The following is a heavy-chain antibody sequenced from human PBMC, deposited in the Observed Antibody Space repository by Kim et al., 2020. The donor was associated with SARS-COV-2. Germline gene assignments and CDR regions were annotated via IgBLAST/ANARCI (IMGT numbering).Heavy chain of an antibody. D-gene: IGHD3-9*01. CDR2: VYQSGST. Sequence: SETLSLTCTVSGGTVSGDSIRISSYHWGWVRQTPGKGLEWIATVYQSGSTYYNPSLKRRVTISVDTSKNQFSLKLTSVTAADTAVYYCARLYDLLTGSHFFYWGQGTLVTVSS. V-gene: IGHV4-39*01. CDR1: GDSIRISSYH. CDR3: ARLYDLLTGSHFFY. J-gene: IGHJ4*02.